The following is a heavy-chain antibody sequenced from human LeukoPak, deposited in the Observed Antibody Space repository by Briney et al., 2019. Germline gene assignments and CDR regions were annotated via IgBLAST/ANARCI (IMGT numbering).Heavy chain of an antibody. D-gene: IGHD2-15*01. CDR1: GYTFTSYY. J-gene: IGHJ4*02. Sequence: GASVKVTCKASGYTFTSYYMHWVRQAPGQGLEWMGIINPSGGSTSYAQKFQGRVTMTRDTSTSTVYMELSSLRSEDTAVYYCARPGYCSGGSCYSDYWGQGTLVTVSS. V-gene: IGHV1-46*03. CDR3: ARPGYCSGGSCYSDY. CDR2: INPSGGST.